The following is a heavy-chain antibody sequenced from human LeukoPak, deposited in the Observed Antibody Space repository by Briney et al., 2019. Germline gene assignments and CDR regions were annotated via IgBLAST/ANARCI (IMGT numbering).Heavy chain of an antibody. CDR1: GYTFTSYG. D-gene: IGHD6-19*01. CDR2: ISAYNGNT. V-gene: IGHV1-18*04. J-gene: IGHJ4*02. Sequence: ASAKVSCKASGYTFTSYGISWVRQAPGQGLEWMGWISAYNGNTNYAQKLQGRVTMTTDTSTSTAYMELRSLRSDDTAVYYCARVVFPSDSSGWFDYWGQGTLVTVSS. CDR3: ARVVFPSDSSGWFDY.